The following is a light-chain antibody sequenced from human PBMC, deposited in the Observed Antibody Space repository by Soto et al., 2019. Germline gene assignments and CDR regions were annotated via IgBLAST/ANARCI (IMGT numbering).Light chain of an antibody. CDR3: QSYDNSMSAYV. V-gene: IGLV1-40*01. J-gene: IGLJ1*01. CDR2: GDS. CDR1: SSNIGAGYD. Sequence: SVLTQPPSVSGAPGQRVTISCTGSSSNIGAGYDVHWYQQLPGTAPKLVIYGDSNRPSGVPDRFSGSKSGTSASLAITGLQAEDEADYLCQSYDNSMSAYVFGTGTKVTV.